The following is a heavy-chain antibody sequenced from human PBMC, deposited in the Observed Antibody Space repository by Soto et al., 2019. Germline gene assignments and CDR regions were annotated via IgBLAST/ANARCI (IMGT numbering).Heavy chain of an antibody. V-gene: IGHV3-30*18. CDR3: AKATTSGGLFNPLDT. D-gene: IGHD6-19*01. Sequence: PGGCMGLGSAACGVTVRSGGVHWVRQVPGKRLEWVAVISYDGNNKYYEDSVKGRFTISRDNSKNTLNQQMNSLRAEDTAVYYCAKATTSGGLFNPLDTRAQAVLVTGSS. J-gene: IGHJ5*02. CDR1: GVTVRSGG. CDR2: ISYDGNNK.